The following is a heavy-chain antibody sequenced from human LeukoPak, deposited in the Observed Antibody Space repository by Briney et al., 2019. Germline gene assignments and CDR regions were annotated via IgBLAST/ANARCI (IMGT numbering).Heavy chain of an antibody. J-gene: IGHJ6*03. CDR2: IYSGGIT. CDR3: ARSCSYCSSTYYMDV. D-gene: IGHD2-2*01. Sequence: TGGSLRLSCAASGFTVSSNYMSWVRQAPGKGLEWVSVIYSGGITYYADSVKGRFTISRDNSKNTLYLQMNSLRAEDTAVYYCARSCSYCSSTYYMDVWGKGTTVTVSS. CDR1: GFTVSSNY. V-gene: IGHV3-53*01.